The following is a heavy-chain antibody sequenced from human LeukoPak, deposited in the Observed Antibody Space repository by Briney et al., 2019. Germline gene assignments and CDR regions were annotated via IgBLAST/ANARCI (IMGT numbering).Heavy chain of an antibody. D-gene: IGHD4-23*01. V-gene: IGHV4-34*01. CDR3: ARIPVVDDAFDI. CDR2: INHSGRT. J-gene: IGHJ3*02. Sequence: SETLSLTSAVSVGSFSGYYWSWIREPPGHGLERMWEINHSGRTNYHPSPKGRVTISIDTSKNQCSLKLSAVTAADTAVYYCARIPVVDDAFDIWGGGTMVTVSS. CDR1: VGSFSGYY.